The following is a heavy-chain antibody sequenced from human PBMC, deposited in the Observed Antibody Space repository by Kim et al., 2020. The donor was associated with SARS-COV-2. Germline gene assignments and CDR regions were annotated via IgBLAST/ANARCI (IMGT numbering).Heavy chain of an antibody. CDR3: ARPKEVGATSPFDY. Sequence: SVKVSCKASGGTFSSYAISWVRQAPGQGLEWMGGIIPIFGTANYAQKFQGRVTITADESTSTAYMELSSLRSEDTAVYYCARPKEVGATSPFDYWGQGTLVTVSS. CDR1: GGTFSSYA. V-gene: IGHV1-69*13. CDR2: IIPIFGTA. J-gene: IGHJ4*02. D-gene: IGHD1-26*01.